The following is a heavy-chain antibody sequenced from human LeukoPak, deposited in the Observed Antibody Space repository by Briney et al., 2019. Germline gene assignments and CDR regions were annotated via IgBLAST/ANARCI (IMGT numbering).Heavy chain of an antibody. CDR2: IYYTGST. V-gene: IGHV4-39*01. CDR3: ARLLSYDVLTDNYYKYYMYV. J-gene: IGHJ6*03. Sequence: SETLSLTCTVSGGSIISNNYYWGWIRLPPGKGLEWIGSIYYTGSTYYNPSLNSRVTMSVDTSMNQIALKVTSMTAADTAVYYCARLLSYDVLTDNYYKYYMYVWGEGTTVTVSS. CDR1: GGSIISNNYY. D-gene: IGHD3-9*01.